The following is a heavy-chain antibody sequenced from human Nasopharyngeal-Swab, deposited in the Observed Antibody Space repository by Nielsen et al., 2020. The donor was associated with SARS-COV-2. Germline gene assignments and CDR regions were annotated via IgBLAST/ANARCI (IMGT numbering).Heavy chain of an antibody. D-gene: IGHD3-10*01. CDR1: GGSISSSSYY. V-gene: IGHV4-39*07. CDR2: INHSGST. CDR3: ARGQGFGELFRGWYNWFDP. Sequence: SETLSLTCIVSGGSISSSSYYWGWIRQPPEKGLEWIGEINHSGSTNYNPSLKSRVTISVDTSKNQFSLKLSSVTAADTAVYFCARGQGFGELFRGWYNWFDPWGQGTLVTVSS. J-gene: IGHJ5*02.